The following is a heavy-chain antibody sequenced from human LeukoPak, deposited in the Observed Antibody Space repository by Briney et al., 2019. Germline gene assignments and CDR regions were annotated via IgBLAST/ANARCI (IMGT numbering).Heavy chain of an antibody. J-gene: IGHJ3*02. CDR3: ARERGWVGYGSLDAFDI. CDR2: IKQDGSEK. CDR1: GFTFSSYW. Sequence: GGSLRLSCAASGFTFSSYWMSWVRQAPGKGLEWVANIKQDGSEKYYVDSVKGRFTISRDNAKNSLYLQMNSLRAEDTAVYYCARERGWVGYGSLDAFDIWGQGTMVTVSS. V-gene: IGHV3-7*01. D-gene: IGHD3-10*01.